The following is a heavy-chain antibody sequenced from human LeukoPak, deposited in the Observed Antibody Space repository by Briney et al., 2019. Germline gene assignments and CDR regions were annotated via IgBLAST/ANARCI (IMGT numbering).Heavy chain of an antibody. D-gene: IGHD2-21*02. Sequence: SETLSLTCTVSGGSISSYHWSWIRQPPGEGLEWIGYIYYSGSTNYNPSLKSRVTISIDTSKNQFSLRLSSVPAAATAVYNCARVSYCAGDCHSRQFDYWGQGTLVTVSS. CDR2: IYYSGST. CDR3: ARVSYCAGDCHSRQFDY. J-gene: IGHJ4*02. CDR1: GGSISSYH. V-gene: IGHV4-59*01.